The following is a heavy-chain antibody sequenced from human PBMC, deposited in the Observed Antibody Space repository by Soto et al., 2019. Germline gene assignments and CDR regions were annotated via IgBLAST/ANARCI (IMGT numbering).Heavy chain of an antibody. CDR3: ATGRGAPHSSSSSVSQYYFDY. V-gene: IGHV4-34*01. Sequence: SETLSLTCAVYGGSFSGYYWSWIRQPPGKGLEWVGEINHSGSTNYNPSLKSRVTISVDTSKNQFSLKLSSVTAADTAVYYCATGRGAPHSSSSSVSQYYFDYWGQGTLVTVSS. CDR1: GGSFSGYY. J-gene: IGHJ4*02. D-gene: IGHD6-6*01. CDR2: INHSGST.